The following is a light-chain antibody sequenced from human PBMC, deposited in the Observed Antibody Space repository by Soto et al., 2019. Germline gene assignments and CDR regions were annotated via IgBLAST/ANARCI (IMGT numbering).Light chain of an antibody. CDR1: QSLLHSNGNID. Sequence: VLPQSRLSLPVTPGEQASISCRSSQSLLHSNGNIDLDWYLQKPGQSPQLLIYLGSIRASGVPDRFSGSGSGTEFTLKITGVEAEDVGVYYCMQAIQAPRTFGLGTKVAIK. V-gene: IGKV2-28*01. CDR3: MQAIQAPRT. CDR2: LGS. J-gene: IGKJ1*01.